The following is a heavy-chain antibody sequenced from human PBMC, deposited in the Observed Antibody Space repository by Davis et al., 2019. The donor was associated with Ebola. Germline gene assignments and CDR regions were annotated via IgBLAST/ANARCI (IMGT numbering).Heavy chain of an antibody. J-gene: IGHJ4*02. Sequence: PGGSLRLSCAASGFPFSDYYMNWIRQAPGKGLELVSYISDTSRTIYYADSVKGRFSISRDNTKNSLYLQMDSLRVEDTAVYYCARDRSGYYGSAYYFDHWGQGTQVTVSS. V-gene: IGHV3-11*04. D-gene: IGHD3-10*01. CDR2: ISDTSRTI. CDR1: GFPFSDYY. CDR3: ARDRSGYYGSAYYFDH.